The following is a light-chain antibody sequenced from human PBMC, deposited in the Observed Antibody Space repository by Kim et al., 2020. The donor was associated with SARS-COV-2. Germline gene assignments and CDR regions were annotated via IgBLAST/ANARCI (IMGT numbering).Light chain of an antibody. CDR3: SSYTSSSSVV. Sequence: QSITISCTATSSAVGGYNYVSWYQQHPGKAPKLMIYDVSNRPSGVSNRFSGSKSGNTASLTISGLQAEDEADYYCSSYTSSSSVVFGTGTKVTVL. J-gene: IGLJ1*01. CDR1: SSAVGGYNY. V-gene: IGLV2-14*03. CDR2: DVS.